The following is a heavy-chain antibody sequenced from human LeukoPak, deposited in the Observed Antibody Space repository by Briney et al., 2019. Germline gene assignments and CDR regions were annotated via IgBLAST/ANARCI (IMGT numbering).Heavy chain of an antibody. Sequence: TAGGSLRLSCAASGFTFSSYSMNWVRQAPGKGLEWVSSVSSSSSYIYYADSVKGRFTISRDNAKNSLYLQMNSLRAEDTAVYYCARAMAVTTDGVHYYYYGMDVWGQGTTVTVSS. D-gene: IGHD4-17*01. J-gene: IGHJ6*02. CDR2: VSSSSSYI. CDR3: ARAMAVTTDGVHYYYYGMDV. CDR1: GFTFSSYS. V-gene: IGHV3-21*01.